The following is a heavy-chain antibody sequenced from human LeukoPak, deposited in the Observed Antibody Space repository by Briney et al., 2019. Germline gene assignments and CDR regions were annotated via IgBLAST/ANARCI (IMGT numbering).Heavy chain of an antibody. Sequence: SETLSLTCTVSGGSISGYYWSWIRQPPGKGLEWIGYIFYSGSTTYNPSLKSRVTISQDTSKNQVSLMLSSVAAADTAVYCARALQNYYYGMDVWGQGTSVTVSS. CDR3: ARALQNYYYGMDV. CDR2: IFYSGST. V-gene: IGHV4-59*01. CDR1: GGSISGYY. J-gene: IGHJ6*02.